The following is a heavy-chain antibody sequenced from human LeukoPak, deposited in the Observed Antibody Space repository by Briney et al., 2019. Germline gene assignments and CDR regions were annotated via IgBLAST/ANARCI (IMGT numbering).Heavy chain of an antibody. V-gene: IGHV1-69*06. CDR2: ITPIFGTA. Sequence: ASVKVSCKASGGTFSSYAISWVRQAPGQGLEWMGGITPIFGTANYAQKFQGRVTITADKSTSTAYMELSSLRSEDTAVYYCARGGGTAMVFLWDGSGTFDIWGQGTMVTVSS. CDR3: ARGGGTAMVFLWDGSGTFDI. CDR1: GGTFSSYA. D-gene: IGHD5-18*01. J-gene: IGHJ3*02.